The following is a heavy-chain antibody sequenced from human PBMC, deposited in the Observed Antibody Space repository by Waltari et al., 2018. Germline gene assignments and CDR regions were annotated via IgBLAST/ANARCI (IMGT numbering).Heavy chain of an antibody. Sequence: EVQLVESGGGLVQPGGSLRLSCAASGFTFSSYWMHWVRQAPGKGLVWVSRINREGSSTSYADSVKGRFTISRDNAKNTLYLQMNSLRAEDTAVYYCATSCYRISEFDYWGQGTLVTVSS. J-gene: IGHJ4*02. V-gene: IGHV3-74*01. CDR2: INREGSST. D-gene: IGHD2-2*01. CDR1: GFTFSSYW. CDR3: ATSCYRISEFDY.